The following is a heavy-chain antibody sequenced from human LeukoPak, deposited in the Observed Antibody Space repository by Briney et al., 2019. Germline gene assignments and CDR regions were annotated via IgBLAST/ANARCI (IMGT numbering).Heavy chain of an antibody. D-gene: IGHD5-24*01. V-gene: IGHV4-39*01. CDR3: ARSVSPWLQSIYYFDY. CDR1: GGSISSSSYY. J-gene: IGHJ4*02. CDR2: IYYSGST. Sequence: SETLSLTCTVSGGSISSSSYYWGWIRQPPGKGLEWIGSIYYSGSTYYNPSLKSRVTISVDTSKNQFSLKLSSVTAADTAVYYCARSVSPWLQSIYYFDYWGQGTLVTVSS.